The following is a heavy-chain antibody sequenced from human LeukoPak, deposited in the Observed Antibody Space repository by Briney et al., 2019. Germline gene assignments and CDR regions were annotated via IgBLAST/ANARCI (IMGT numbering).Heavy chain of an antibody. V-gene: IGHV3-23*01. CDR1: GFTFSSHA. CDR3: AKSTVSITMVRNPFLYYFDY. CDR2: ISGSGGST. Sequence: GGSLRLSCAASGFTFSSHAMSWVRQAPGKGLEWVSAISGSGGSTYYADSVKGRFTISRDNSKNTLYLQMNSLRAEDTAVYYCAKSTVSITMVRNPFLYYFDYWGQGTLVTVSS. D-gene: IGHD3-10*01. J-gene: IGHJ4*02.